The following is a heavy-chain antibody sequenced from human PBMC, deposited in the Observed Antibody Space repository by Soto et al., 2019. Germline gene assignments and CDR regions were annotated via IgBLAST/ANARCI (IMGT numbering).Heavy chain of an antibody. CDR3: ARDAAMALPDA. V-gene: IGHV1-18*01. Sequence: QVQLVQSGAEVKKPGASVKVSCKASGYTFTSYGISWVRQAPGQGLEWMGWISAYNGNTKYAPKLPGRVAMTTGTSPSTACMELRSLRSDDTAVYYCARDAAMALPDAWGQGTLVTVSS. D-gene: IGHD5-18*01. CDR1: GYTFTSYG. CDR2: ISAYNGNT. J-gene: IGHJ4*02.